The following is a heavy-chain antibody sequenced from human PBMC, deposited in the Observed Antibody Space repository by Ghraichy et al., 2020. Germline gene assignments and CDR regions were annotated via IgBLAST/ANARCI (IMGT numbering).Heavy chain of an antibody. CDR1: GFTFSSYS. CDR2: ITSSSRTI. J-gene: IGHJ6*02. CDR3: ARASRVVRFYFYDGMDV. D-gene: IGHD4-23*01. V-gene: IGHV3-48*02. Sequence: GGSLRLSCVGSGFTFSSYSMNWVRQSPGEGLEWVSYITSSSRTIFYADSVKGRFTISRDNAQDSLYLQMNSLRDEDTAVYYCARASRVVRFYFYDGMDVWGQGTTVTVSS.